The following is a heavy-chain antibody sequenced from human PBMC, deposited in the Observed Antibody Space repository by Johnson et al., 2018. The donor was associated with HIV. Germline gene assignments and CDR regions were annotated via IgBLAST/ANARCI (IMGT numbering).Heavy chain of an antibody. CDR1: GFIFSSYA. D-gene: IGHD5-18*01. Sequence: MLLVESGGGLVQPGGSLRLSCAASGFIFSSYAMSWVRQAPGKGLEWVSGINAGGDTYYADSVKGRFTISRDNSKNTLYLQMNSLRAEDTAVYYCARDRGGYSYGYDSDAFDIWGQGTMVTVSS. V-gene: IGHV3-66*02. CDR2: INAGGDT. J-gene: IGHJ3*02. CDR3: ARDRGGYSYGYDSDAFDI.